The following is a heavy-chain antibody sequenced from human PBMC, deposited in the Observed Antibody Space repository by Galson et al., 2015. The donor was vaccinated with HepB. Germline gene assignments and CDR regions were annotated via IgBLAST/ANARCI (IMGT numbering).Heavy chain of an antibody. Sequence: SLRLSCAASGFTFSSYGVHWVRQAPGKGLEWMAVISYDGSDKYYADSVKGRFTISRDNSKNTLYLQMNSLRAEDTAVYYCAKNGGDSEYYYFDYWGQGTLVTVSS. CDR2: ISYDGSDK. V-gene: IGHV3-30*18. D-gene: IGHD2-21*01. CDR1: GFTFSSYG. CDR3: AKNGGDSEYYYFDY. J-gene: IGHJ4*02.